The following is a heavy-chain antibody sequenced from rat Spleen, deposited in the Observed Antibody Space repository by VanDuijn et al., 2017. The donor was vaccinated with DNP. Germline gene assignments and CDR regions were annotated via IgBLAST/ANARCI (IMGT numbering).Heavy chain of an antibody. V-gene: IGHV2-63*01. CDR1: GFSVTSYS. CDR3: TRDQDYYYDGGYYPTMDA. D-gene: IGHD1-12*02. CDR2: MWCDGDT. Sequence: QVQLKESGPGLVQPSETLSLTCTVSGFSVTSYSVSWVRQPSGRGPEWMGRMWCDGDTAYNSAVKSRLSISRDTSKNQVFLKVNSLQADDSGTYYCTRDQDYYYDGGYYPTMDAWGQGTSVTVSS. J-gene: IGHJ4*01.